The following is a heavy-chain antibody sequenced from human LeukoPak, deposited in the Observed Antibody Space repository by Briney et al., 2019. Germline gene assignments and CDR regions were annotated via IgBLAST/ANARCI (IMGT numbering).Heavy chain of an antibody. D-gene: IGHD6-19*01. Sequence: GGSLRLSCAASGFTFSSHWMSWVRQAPGKGLEWVANIKQDGSEKYYVDSVKGRFTISRDNAKNSLYLQMNSLRAEDTAVYYCARVASSGWRLDAFDIWGQGTMVTVSS. J-gene: IGHJ3*02. CDR1: GFTFSSHW. CDR3: ARVASSGWRLDAFDI. CDR2: IKQDGSEK. V-gene: IGHV3-7*04.